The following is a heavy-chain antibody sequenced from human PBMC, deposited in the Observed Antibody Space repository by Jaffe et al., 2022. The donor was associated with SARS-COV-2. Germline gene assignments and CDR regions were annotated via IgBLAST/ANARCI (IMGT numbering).Heavy chain of an antibody. V-gene: IGHV4-39*01. CDR1: GGSISSSSYY. Sequence: QLQLQESGPGLVKPSETLSLTCTVSGGSISSSSYYWGWIRQPPGKGLEWIGSIYYSGSTYYNPSLKSRVTISVDTSKNQFSLKLSSVTAADTAVYYCARLGLGTDLNSGYLDYWGQGTLVTVSS. J-gene: IGHJ4*02. CDR2: IYYSGST. D-gene: IGHD1-26*01. CDR3: ARLGLGTDLNSGYLDY.